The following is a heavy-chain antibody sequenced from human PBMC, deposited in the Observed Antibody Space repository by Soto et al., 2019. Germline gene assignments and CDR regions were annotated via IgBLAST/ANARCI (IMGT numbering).Heavy chain of an antibody. Sequence: QVPLVQSGAEVKKPGASVKVSCKASGYTFTSYGISWVRQAPGQGLEWMGWISAYNGNTNYAQKLQGRVTMTTDTSTSTAYMELRSLRSDDTAVYYCARDGDHGDYDDYYYYYMDVWGKGTTVTVSS. CDR2: ISAYNGNT. CDR3: ARDGDHGDYDDYYYYYMDV. J-gene: IGHJ6*03. V-gene: IGHV1-18*01. D-gene: IGHD4-17*01. CDR1: GYTFTSYG.